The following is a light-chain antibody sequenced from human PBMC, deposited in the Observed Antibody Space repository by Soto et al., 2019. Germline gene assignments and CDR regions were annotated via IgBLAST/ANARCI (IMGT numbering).Light chain of an antibody. CDR2: GAS. V-gene: IGKV3-15*01. Sequence: EIVMTQSPATLSVSPGESATLSCRASQNISSNLAWYQQKPGQAPRVLIDGASTSATGITARFSGSGSGTEFTLTISSLQSEDFAVYYCQQYNNWLWTFGQGTKVEIK. CDR1: QNISSN. CDR3: QQYNNWLWT. J-gene: IGKJ1*01.